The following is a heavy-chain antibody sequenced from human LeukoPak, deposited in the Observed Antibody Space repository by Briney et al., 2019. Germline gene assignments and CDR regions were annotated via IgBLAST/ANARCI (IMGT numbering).Heavy chain of an antibody. D-gene: IGHD2-15*01. V-gene: IGHV3-30*03. CDR1: GFSISESG. CDR3: GRGTGGYYYGMDV. CDR2: ISYHGTST. Sequence: GTSLRLSCAVSGFSISESGMHWVRRAPGKGLEWVAMISYHGTSTYYGDPVKGRFTVSRDTSKNTLYLQMNSLRAEDTAVYYCGRGTGGYYYGMDVWGQGTTVTVSS. J-gene: IGHJ6*02.